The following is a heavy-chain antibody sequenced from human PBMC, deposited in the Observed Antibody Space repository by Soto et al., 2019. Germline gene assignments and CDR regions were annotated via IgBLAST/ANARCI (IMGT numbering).Heavy chain of an antibody. Sequence: PRGSLGLSCASSGVTFTSYAMTWVRQVPGEGLQWVSSISKSGDSTYYADSVKGRFTTSRDNSKNTLYLQMNSLRAEDTAIYYCATGSFGFDYWGQGTMVTVSS. J-gene: IGHJ4*02. CDR2: ISKSGDST. V-gene: IGHV3-23*01. D-gene: IGHD3-10*01. CDR3: ATGSFGFDY. CDR1: GVTFTSYA.